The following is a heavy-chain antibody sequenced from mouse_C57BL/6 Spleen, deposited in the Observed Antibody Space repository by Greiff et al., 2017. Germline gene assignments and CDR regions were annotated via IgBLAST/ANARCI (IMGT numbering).Heavy chain of an antibody. J-gene: IGHJ4*01. D-gene: IGHD1-1*02. CDR1: GYTFTNSW. Sequence: QVQLQQSGAELVRPGTSVKLSCKASGYTFTNSWIGWVQPRPGPGLEWIGDIYPGGGYTNYTEQFKGKATLTADKASSTAYMQLSSLTSEDSAIYDCARVYYGGSAGMDYWGQGTTGTVSS. CDR2: IYPGGGYT. CDR3: ARVYYGGSAGMDY. V-gene: IGHV1-63*01.